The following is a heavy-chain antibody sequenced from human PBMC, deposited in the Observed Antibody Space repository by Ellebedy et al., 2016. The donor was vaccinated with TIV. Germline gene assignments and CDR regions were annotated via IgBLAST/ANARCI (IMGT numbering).Heavy chain of an antibody. CDR1: GFTFSSYS. D-gene: IGHD6-13*01. CDR3: ARDGIAAFDY. Sequence: GGSLRLSXAASGFTFSSYSMNWVRQAPGKGLEWVSSISSSSSYIYYADSVKGRFTISRDNAKNSLYLQMNSLRAEDTAVYYCARDGIAAFDYWGQGTLVTVSS. J-gene: IGHJ4*02. CDR2: ISSSSSYI. V-gene: IGHV3-21*01.